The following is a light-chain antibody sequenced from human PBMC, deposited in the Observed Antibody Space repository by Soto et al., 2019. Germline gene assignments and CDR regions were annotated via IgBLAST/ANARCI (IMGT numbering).Light chain of an antibody. J-gene: IGKJ4*01. CDR3: QQYGSSTPLT. V-gene: IGKV3-20*01. CDR2: GAS. Sequence: EIVLTQSPGTLSLSPGERATLSCRASQSVSSSYLAWYQQKPGQAPRLLIYGASSRATGIPDRFSGSGSGTNFTLTISRLEPEDFAVYYWQQYGSSTPLTFGGVTKVEIK. CDR1: QSVSSSY.